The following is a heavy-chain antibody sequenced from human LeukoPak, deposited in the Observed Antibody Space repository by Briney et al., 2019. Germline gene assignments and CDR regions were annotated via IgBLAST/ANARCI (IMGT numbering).Heavy chain of an antibody. J-gene: IGHJ4*02. CDR1: GFIFSSFS. V-gene: IGHV3-9*01. Sequence: GGSLRLSCAASGFIFSSFSMNWVRQAPGKGLEWVSGISWNSGTIDYADSVRGRFTISRDNAKNSLYLQMDSLRVEDTAFYYCAKDNRRHYTSGPNPDSLHWGQGALVTVSS. CDR2: ISWNSGTI. CDR3: AKDNRRHYTSGPNPDSLH. D-gene: IGHD6-19*01.